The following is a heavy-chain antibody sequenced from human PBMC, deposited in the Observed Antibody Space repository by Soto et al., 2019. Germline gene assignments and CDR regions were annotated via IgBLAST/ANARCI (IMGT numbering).Heavy chain of an antibody. CDR3: ARRLYYDSSGFEGGGMDV. Sequence: SETLSLTCTVSGGSISSSSYYWGWIRQPPGKGLEWIGSIYYSESTYYNPSLKSRVTISVDTSKNQFSLKLSSVTAADTAVYYCARRLYYDSSGFEGGGMDVWRQGTTVTVSS. V-gene: IGHV4-39*01. CDR2: IYYSEST. J-gene: IGHJ6*02. D-gene: IGHD3-22*01. CDR1: GGSISSSSYY.